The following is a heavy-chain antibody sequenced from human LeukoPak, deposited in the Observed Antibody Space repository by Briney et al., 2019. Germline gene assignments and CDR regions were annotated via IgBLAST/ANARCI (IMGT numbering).Heavy chain of an antibody. Sequence: GGSLRLSCAASGFTFSSYSMNWVRQAPGKGLEWVSSISSSSSYIYYADSVKGRFTISRDNAKNSLYLQMNSLRAEDAAVYYCARDRGYDLLTGYLYYFDYWGRGTLVTVSS. CDR3: ARDRGYDLLTGYLYYFDY. V-gene: IGHV3-21*04. J-gene: IGHJ4*02. CDR2: ISSSSSYI. D-gene: IGHD3-9*01. CDR1: GFTFSSYS.